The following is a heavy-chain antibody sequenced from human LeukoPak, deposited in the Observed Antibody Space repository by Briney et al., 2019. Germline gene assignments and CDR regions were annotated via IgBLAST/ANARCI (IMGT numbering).Heavy chain of an antibody. J-gene: IGHJ4*02. Sequence: ASVKVSCKASGYTFTSYAMNWVRQAPGQGLEWMGWINTNTGNPTYAQGFTGRFVFSLDTSVSTAYLQISSLKAEDTAVYYCASQPIAVAGTSGVYWGQGTLVTVSS. CDR3: ASQPIAVAGTSGVY. CDR2: INTNTGNP. V-gene: IGHV7-4-1*02. D-gene: IGHD6-19*01. CDR1: GYTFTSYA.